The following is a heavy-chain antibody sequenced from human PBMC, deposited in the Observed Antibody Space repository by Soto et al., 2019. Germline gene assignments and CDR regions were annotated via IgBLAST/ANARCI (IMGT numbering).Heavy chain of an antibody. Sequence: QVQLVQSGAEEKKPGASVKVSCKASGYTFTSYAMHWVRQAPGQRLEWMGWINAGNGNTKYSQKFQGRVTITRDTAASTAYMELRRLRSEDTAVYSCASAVGGPPSKLDYWGQGTLVTVSS. J-gene: IGHJ4*02. CDR1: GYTFTSYA. CDR2: INAGNGNT. CDR3: ASAVGGPPSKLDY. V-gene: IGHV1-3*05.